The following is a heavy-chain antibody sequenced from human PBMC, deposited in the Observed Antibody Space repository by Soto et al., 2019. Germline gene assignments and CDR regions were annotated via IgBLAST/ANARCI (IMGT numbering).Heavy chain of an antibody. J-gene: IGHJ5*02. V-gene: IGHV1-3*01. CDR1: GYTFTSYA. CDR3: ARDRKGYCSGGSCEFRWFAP. D-gene: IGHD2-15*01. Sequence: SCKASGYTFTSYAMHWVRQAPGQRLEWMGWINAGNGNTKYSQKFQGRVTITRDTSASTAYMELSSLRSEDTAVYYCARDRKGYCSGGSCEFRWFAPWGQGTLVTVSS. CDR2: INAGNGNT.